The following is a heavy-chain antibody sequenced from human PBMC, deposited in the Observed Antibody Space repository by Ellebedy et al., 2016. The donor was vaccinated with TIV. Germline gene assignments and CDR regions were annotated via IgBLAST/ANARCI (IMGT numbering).Heavy chain of an antibody. V-gene: IGHV4-34*01. J-gene: IGHJ5*02. CDR3: ARGRQYCSGGSCYSPRPWFDP. Sequence: MPSETLSLTCVAYGGSFSSYYWSWIRQPPGKGLEWIGEINHSGSTNYNPSLKSRVTISVDTSKNQLSLKLSSVTAADTAVYYCARGRQYCSGGSCYSPRPWFDPWGQGTLVTVSS. CDR2: INHSGST. D-gene: IGHD2-15*01. CDR1: GGSFSSYY.